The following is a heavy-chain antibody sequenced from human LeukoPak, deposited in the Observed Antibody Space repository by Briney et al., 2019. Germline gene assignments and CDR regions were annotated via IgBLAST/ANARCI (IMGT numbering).Heavy chain of an antibody. J-gene: IGHJ5*02. CDR3: AKGGSDFTVVVVPASDWFDP. V-gene: IGHV1-8*01. D-gene: IGHD2-15*01. CDR2: MNPNSGNT. CDR1: GYTFTSYD. Sequence: ASVKVSCKTSGYTFTSYDINWVRQATGQGLEWMGWMNPNSGNTGYAEKFQGRITMTRDTSIGTAYMELSGLRSEDTAVYYCAKGGSDFTVVVVPASDWFDPWGQGTQVTVSS.